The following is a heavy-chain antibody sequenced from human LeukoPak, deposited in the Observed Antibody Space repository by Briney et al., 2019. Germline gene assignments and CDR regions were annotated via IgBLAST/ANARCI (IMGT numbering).Heavy chain of an antibody. D-gene: IGHD3-22*01. CDR1: GDSVSSNSVT. V-gene: IGHV6-1*01. J-gene: IGHJ4*02. CDR3: ARDRYDSSGYYQAPTYFDY. CDR2: TYYRSTWYN. Sequence: SQTLSLTCAISGDSVSSNSVTWNWIRQSPSRGLEWLGRTYYRSTWYNDYAVSVRGRITVNPDTSKNQFSLQLNSVTPEDTAVYYCARDRYDSSGYYQAPTYFDYWGQGTLVTVSS.